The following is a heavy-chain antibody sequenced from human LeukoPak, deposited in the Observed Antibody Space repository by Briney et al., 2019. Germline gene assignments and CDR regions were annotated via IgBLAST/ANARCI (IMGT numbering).Heavy chain of an antibody. D-gene: IGHD5-12*01. CDR3: ARSPGYSGSPFDL. CDR1: GGSISSYY. CDR2: IYGSGST. J-gene: IGHJ2*01. V-gene: IGHV4-59*08. Sequence: SETLSLTCTVSGGSISSYYWSWIRQPPGKGLEWIGHIYGSGSTNYNPSLKSRVTLSVDTSKNQFSLKLSSVTAADTAVYYCARSPGYSGSPFDLWGRGTLVTVSS.